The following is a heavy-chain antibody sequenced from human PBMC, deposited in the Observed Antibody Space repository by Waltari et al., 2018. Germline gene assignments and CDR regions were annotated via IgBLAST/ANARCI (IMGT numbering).Heavy chain of an antibody. V-gene: IGHV4-34*01. CDR2: IKHSGST. CDR1: GGSFSGYY. J-gene: IGHJ4*02. CDR3: ARVPLDRRSSGSLDY. D-gene: IGHD3-22*01. Sequence: QVQLQQWGAGLLKPSETLSLTCAVYGGSFSGYYWSWIRQPPGKGLEWIGEIKHSGSTNYNPSLKSRVTRSVDTSKNQFSLKLSSVTAADTAVYYCARVPLDRRSSGSLDYWGQGTLVTVSS.